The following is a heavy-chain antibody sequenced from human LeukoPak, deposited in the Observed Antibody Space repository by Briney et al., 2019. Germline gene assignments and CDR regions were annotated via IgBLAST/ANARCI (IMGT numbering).Heavy chain of an antibody. V-gene: IGHV1-69*06. CDR1: GYTFTSYG. D-gene: IGHD1-26*01. Sequence: ASVKVSCKASGYTFTSYGISWVRQAPGQGLEWMGGIIPIFGTANYAQKFQGRVTITADKSTSTAYMELSSLRSEDTAVYYCARGRSWGLSFDYWGQGTLVTVSS. CDR3: ARGRSWGLSFDY. J-gene: IGHJ4*02. CDR2: IIPIFGTA.